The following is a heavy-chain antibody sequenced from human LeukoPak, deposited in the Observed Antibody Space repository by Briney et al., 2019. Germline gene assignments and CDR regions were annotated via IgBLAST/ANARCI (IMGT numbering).Heavy chain of an antibody. J-gene: IGHJ4*02. Sequence: GGSLRLSCAASGFTFSSYSMNWVRQAPGKGLEWVSYISSSSSTIYYADSVKGRFTISRDNAKNSLYLQINSLRAEDTAVYYCARVRGKYCGGDCYGPVDYWGQGTLVTVSS. V-gene: IGHV3-48*01. D-gene: IGHD2-21*01. CDR3: ARVRGKYCGGDCYGPVDY. CDR2: ISSSSSTI. CDR1: GFTFSSYS.